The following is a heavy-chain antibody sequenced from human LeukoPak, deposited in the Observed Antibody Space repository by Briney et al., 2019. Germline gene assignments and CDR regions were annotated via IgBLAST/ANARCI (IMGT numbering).Heavy chain of an antibody. D-gene: IGHD3-22*01. V-gene: IGHV3-66*01. CDR3: ARERITMIVVDMGAFDI. CDR1: GFTVSSNY. CDR2: IYSGGST. J-gene: IGHJ3*02. Sequence: GGSLRLSCAASGFTVSSNYMSWVRQAPGKGLEWVSVIYSGGSTYYADSVKGRFTISRDNSKNTLYLQMNSLRAEDTAVYYCARERITMIVVDMGAFDIWGQGTMVTVSS.